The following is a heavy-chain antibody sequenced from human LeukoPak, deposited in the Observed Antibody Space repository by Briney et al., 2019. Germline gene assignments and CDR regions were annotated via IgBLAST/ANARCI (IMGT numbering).Heavy chain of an antibody. CDR1: CGSISRGGYS. Sequence: SQTLSLTCPVSCGSISRGGYSWSWIRQPPGNGLDWISYIYHSRSTYYNPSLKSRVTISVDRSKNQFSLKLSSVTAADTAVYYCARVKWRCSSTSCPTFDYWGQGTLVTVSS. D-gene: IGHD2-2*01. V-gene: IGHV4-30-2*01. CDR3: ARVKWRCSSTSCPTFDY. CDR2: IYHSRST. J-gene: IGHJ4*02.